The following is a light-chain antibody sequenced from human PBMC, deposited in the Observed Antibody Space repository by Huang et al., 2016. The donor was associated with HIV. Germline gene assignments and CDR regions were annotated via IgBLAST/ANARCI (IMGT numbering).Light chain of an antibody. CDR2: GAS. J-gene: IGKJ4*01. CDR3: QQYGSSPTT. Sequence: EIVLTQSPGTLSLSPGERATLYCRASQSVSGSYLAWYQQKPGQAPSLLLYGASSSATGIPDRFSGSGSGTDFTLTISRLEPEYFAVYYCQQYGSSPTTFGGGTKVEIK. CDR1: QSVSGSY. V-gene: IGKV3-20*01.